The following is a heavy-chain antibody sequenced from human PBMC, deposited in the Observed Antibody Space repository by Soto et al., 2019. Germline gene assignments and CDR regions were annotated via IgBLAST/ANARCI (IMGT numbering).Heavy chain of an antibody. J-gene: IGHJ4*02. CDR1: GFTLSNYG. V-gene: IGHV3-33*03. CDR2: ILYDGSNK. CDR3: AGGTHYFVY. Sequence: GGSLRLSCAASGFTLSNYGMHWARQAPGEGLEWVAAILYDGSNKYYADSVKGRFTISRDNSKNTLYLQMNSLRAEDTAVYYCAGGTHYFVYCGQGTLVTVSS. D-gene: IGHD1-26*01.